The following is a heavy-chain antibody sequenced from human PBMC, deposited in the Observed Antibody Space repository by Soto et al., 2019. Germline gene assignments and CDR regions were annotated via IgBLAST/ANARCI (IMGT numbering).Heavy chain of an antibody. J-gene: IGHJ6*02. CDR2: ISYDGSNK. CDR1: GFTFCSYA. CDR3: ASTNRGSSSFYYGMDV. D-gene: IGHD6-13*01. V-gene: IGHV3-30-3*01. Sequence: GGSLRLSCAASGFTFCSYAMHWVRQAPGKGLEWVAVISYDGSNKYYADSVKGRFTISRDNSKNTLYLQMNSLRAEDTAVYYCASTNRGSSSFYYGMDVWGQGTTVTVSS.